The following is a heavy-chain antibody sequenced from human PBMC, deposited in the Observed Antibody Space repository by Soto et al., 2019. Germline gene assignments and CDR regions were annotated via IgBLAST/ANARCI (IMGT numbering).Heavy chain of an antibody. D-gene: IGHD2-15*01. J-gene: IGHJ4*02. CDR3: ATRVPNAQTYSAGFDY. CDR1: GDSFSSHF. CDR2: IYSSGSS. Sequence: QVQLQESGPGLVKPSETLSLPCTVSGDSFSSHFWSWIRQPPGKGLEWIGYIYSSGSSDYNPSLNGRVTVSMDTARNQFSLKLTSVAAADTAVYVWATRVPNAQTYSAGFDYWGQGHLVTVSS. V-gene: IGHV4-4*09.